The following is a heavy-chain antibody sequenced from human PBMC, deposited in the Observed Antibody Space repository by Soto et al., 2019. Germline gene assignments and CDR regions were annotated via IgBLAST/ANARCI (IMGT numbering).Heavy chain of an antibody. CDR2: MNPNSGNT. CDR3: ARGSRPTTVTTSGYYGMGV. J-gene: IGHJ6*02. V-gene: IGHV1-8*01. Sequence: GASVKVSCKASGYTFTSYDINWVRQATGQGLEWMGWMNPNSGNTGYAQKFQGRVTMTRNTSISTAYMELSSLRSEDTAVYYCARGSRPTTVTTSGYYGMGVWGQGTTVTVSS. CDR1: GYTFTSYD. D-gene: IGHD4-17*01.